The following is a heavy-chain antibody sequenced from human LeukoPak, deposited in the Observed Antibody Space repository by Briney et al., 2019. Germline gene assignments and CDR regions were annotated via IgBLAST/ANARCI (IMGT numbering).Heavy chain of an antibody. J-gene: IGHJ4*02. D-gene: IGHD5-12*01. CDR3: ARSNSGYASFDY. CDR2: ISGRGGST. CDR1: GFSFSSYA. V-gene: IGHV3-23*01. Sequence: GGSLRLSCAASGFSFSSYAMSWVRQAPGKGLEWVSAISGRGGSTYYADSVKGRFTISRDNSKNTLYLQMNSLRAEDTAVYYCARSNSGYASFDYWGQGTLVTVSS.